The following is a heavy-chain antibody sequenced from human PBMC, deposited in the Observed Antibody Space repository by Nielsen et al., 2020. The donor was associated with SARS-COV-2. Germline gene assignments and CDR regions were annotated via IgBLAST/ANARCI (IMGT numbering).Heavy chain of an antibody. CDR3: VRIDMATISVDY. J-gene: IGHJ4*02. V-gene: IGHV4-61*01. CDR2: IFYRGNT. CDR1: GGSVSSGSHY. D-gene: IGHD5-24*01. Sequence: SETLSLTCIVSGGSVSSGSHYWSWIRQPPGKGLEWIGYIFYRGNTNYNPSLKSRVTISVDTSKNQFSLKVNSVTAADKAVYYCVRIDMATISVDYWGRGTLVTVSS.